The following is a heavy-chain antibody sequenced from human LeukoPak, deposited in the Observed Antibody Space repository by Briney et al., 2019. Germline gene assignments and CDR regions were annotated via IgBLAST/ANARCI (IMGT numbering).Heavy chain of an antibody. CDR1: GGSISSYY. CDR2: IYYSGST. V-gene: IGHV4-59*01. CDR3: ARGRYSGYDSPFDY. J-gene: IGHJ4*02. Sequence: SETLSLTCTVSGGSISSYYWRWLRQPPGKGLEWIGYIYYSGSTNYNPSLKSRVTISVDTSKNQFSLKLSSVTAADTAVYYCARGRYSGYDSPFDYWGQGTLVTVSS. D-gene: IGHD5-12*01.